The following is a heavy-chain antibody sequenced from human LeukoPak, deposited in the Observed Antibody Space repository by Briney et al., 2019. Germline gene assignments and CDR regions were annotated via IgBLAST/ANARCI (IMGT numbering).Heavy chain of an antibody. CDR2: IYHSGTT. V-gene: IGHV4-4*02. Sequence: SETLSLTCAVSGGSITSSNWWSWVRQPPGKGLEWIGEIYHSGTTNYNPSLKNRVTMSVDTSRNQISLNLSSVTAADTAVYYCARDVTADAFDIWGQGTMVTVSS. CDR3: ARDVTADAFDI. D-gene: IGHD1-14*01. J-gene: IGHJ3*02. CDR1: GGSITSSNW.